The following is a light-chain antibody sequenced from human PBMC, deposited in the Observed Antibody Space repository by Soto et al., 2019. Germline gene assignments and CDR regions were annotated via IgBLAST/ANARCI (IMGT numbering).Light chain of an antibody. J-gene: IGKJ5*01. CDR3: QQSYSAPPVT. V-gene: IGKV1-39*01. Sequence: DIQMTQSPASLSPSVGYRFAITCHSSQIISRYLNWYQQKLGKAPKVLIYAASSVQSGVPSRFSGSGSGTDFTLTISSLQPEDFATYYCQQSYSAPPVTFGQGTRLQ. CDR2: AAS. CDR1: QIISRY.